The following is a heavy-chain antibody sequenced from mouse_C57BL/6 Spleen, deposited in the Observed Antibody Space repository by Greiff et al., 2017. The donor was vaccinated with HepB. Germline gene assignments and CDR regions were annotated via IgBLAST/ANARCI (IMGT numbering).Heavy chain of an antibody. Sequence: QVQLQQPGAELVKPGASVKLFCKASGYTFTSYWMHCVKQRPGRGREWIGRIDPNSGGTKYNEKFKSKATLTVDKPSSTASMQLSSLTSEDSAVYYCARRGIYYGNCGGYFDVWGTGTTVTVAS. D-gene: IGHD2-1*01. CDR1: GYTFTSYW. CDR2: IDPNSGGT. CDR3: ARRGIYYGNCGGYFDV. J-gene: IGHJ1*03. V-gene: IGHV1-72*01.